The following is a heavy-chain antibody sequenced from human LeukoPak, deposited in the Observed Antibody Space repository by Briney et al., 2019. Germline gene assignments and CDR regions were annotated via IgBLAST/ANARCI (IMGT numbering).Heavy chain of an antibody. Sequence: RGSLRLSCVASGFSFSNYGMNWVRQAPGKGLEWVADIRYDGSVRHYVDSVKGRFTISRDNSKNTLYLEMGSLTTEDTAVYYCATPLSASSTDYWGQGTLVTVSS. CDR2: IRYDGSVR. J-gene: IGHJ4*02. D-gene: IGHD6-6*01. V-gene: IGHV3-30*02. CDR1: GFSFSNYG. CDR3: ATPLSASSTDY.